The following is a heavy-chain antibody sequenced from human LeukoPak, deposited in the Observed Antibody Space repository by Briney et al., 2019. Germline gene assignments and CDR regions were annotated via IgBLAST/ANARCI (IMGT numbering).Heavy chain of an antibody. V-gene: IGHV3-23*01. J-gene: IGHJ4*02. CDR1: GFTFSSYA. D-gene: IGHD3-22*01. Sequence: GGSLRLSCAASGFTFSSYAMSWVRQAPGKGLEWVSGISGSGDNTYYADSVKGRFTISRDNSKNTLYVQVNSLGTEDTAAFYCAKGSYYDSSGSFYFDYWGQGTLVTVSS. CDR3: AKGSYYDSSGSFYFDY. CDR2: ISGSGDNT.